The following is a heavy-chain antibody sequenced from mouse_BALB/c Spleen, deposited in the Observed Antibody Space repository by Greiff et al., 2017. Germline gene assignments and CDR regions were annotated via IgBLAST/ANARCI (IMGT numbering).Heavy chain of an antibody. CDR3: ARSNYYGYYFDY. J-gene: IGHJ2*01. Sequence: EVKLQESGPGLVKPSQSLSLTCTVTGYSITSDYAWIWIRQFPGNKLEWMGYISYSGSTSYNPSLKSRISITRDTSKNQFFLQLNSVTTEDTATYYCARSNYYGYYFDYWGQGTTLTVSS. D-gene: IGHD1-2*01. CDR2: ISYSGST. V-gene: IGHV3-2*02. CDR1: GYSITSDYA.